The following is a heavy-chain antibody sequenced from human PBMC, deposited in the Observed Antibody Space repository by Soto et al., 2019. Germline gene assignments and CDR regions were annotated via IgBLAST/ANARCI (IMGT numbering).Heavy chain of an antibody. CDR1: GFTFSSYG. CDR2: ISYDGSTE. J-gene: IGHJ6*02. V-gene: IGHV3-30*18. D-gene: IGHD4-17*01. Sequence: QVQLVESGGGVVQPGRSLRLSCAASGFTFSSYGMHWVRQAPGKGLEWVAFISYDGSTEYYADSVKGRFAISRDNSKNTLYLQMTSLRAEDTAVYFCAKGGDYARIFAMDVWGQGTRVTVSS. CDR3: AKGGDYARIFAMDV.